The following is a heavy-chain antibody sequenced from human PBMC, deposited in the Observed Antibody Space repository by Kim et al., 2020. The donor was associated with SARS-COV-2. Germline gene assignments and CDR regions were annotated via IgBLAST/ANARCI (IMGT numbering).Heavy chain of an antibody. Sequence: GGSLRLSCAASGFTFSSCWMTWVRQGPGKGLEWVGNINEDGSQKYYIDSVKGRFTISRDNAKNSLYLQMNSLRAEDTAVYYCARPRYSSWGQGILVTFSS. V-gene: IGHV3-7*01. CDR1: GFTFSSCW. D-gene: IGHD2-15*01. J-gene: IGHJ4*02. CDR3: ARPRYSS. CDR2: INEDGSQK.